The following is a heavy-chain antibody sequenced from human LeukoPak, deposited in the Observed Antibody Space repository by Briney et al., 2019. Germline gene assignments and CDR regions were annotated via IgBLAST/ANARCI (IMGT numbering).Heavy chain of an antibody. Sequence: SETLSLTCTVSGGSISSSSYYWGWLRQPPGKGLEWIVSIYYSGSTYYYPSLKSRVTISVDTSKNQFSLKLSSVTAADTAVYYCAWSGSAYYFDYWGQGTLVTVSS. D-gene: IGHD3-3*01. J-gene: IGHJ4*02. CDR3: AWSGSAYYFDY. V-gene: IGHV4-39*01. CDR1: GGSISSSSYY. CDR2: IYYSGST.